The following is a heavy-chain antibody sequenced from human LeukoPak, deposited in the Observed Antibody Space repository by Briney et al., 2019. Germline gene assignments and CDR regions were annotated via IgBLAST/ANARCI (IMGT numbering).Heavy chain of an antibody. CDR3: ASLAVAGRGYYYYYMDV. CDR1: GGSISSYY. CDR2: IYYSGST. V-gene: IGHV4-59*01. D-gene: IGHD6-19*01. J-gene: IGHJ6*03. Sequence: SETLSLTCTVSGGSISSYYWSWIRQPPGKELEWIGYIYYSGSTNYTPSLTSRVTISVETSKNQFSLKLSSVTAADTAVYYCASLAVAGRGYYYYYMDVWGKGTTVTVSS.